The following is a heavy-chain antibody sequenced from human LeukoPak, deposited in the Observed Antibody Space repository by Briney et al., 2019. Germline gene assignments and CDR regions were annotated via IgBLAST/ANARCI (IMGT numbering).Heavy chain of an antibody. V-gene: IGHV3-23*01. Sequence: GGCLRLSCAASGFTFSSYAMSWVRQAPGKGLEWVSAIRGSGGSTYSADSVKGRFTISRDNSKNTLYLQMNSLRAEDTAVYYRAKDPEQWLVQYYFDYWGQGTLVTVSS. CDR1: GFTFSSYA. CDR3: AKDPEQWLVQYYFDY. D-gene: IGHD6-19*01. CDR2: IRGSGGST. J-gene: IGHJ4*02.